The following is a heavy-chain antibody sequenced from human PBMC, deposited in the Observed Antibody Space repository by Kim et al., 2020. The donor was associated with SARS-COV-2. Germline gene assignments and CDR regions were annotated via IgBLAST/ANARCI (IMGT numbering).Heavy chain of an antibody. D-gene: IGHD6-19*01. V-gene: IGHV1-46*01. J-gene: IGHJ5*02. CDR3: ARGIAVAGRVGFDP. Sequence: QNVQGRATMTRDTSTSTVYMELSSLRSEDTAVYYCARGIAVAGRVGFDPWGQGTLVTVSS.